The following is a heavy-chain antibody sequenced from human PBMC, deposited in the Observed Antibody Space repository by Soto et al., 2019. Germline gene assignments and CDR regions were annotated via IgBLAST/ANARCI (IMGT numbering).Heavy chain of an antibody. Sequence: SETLSLTCTVSGGSISSSSYYWGWIRQPPGKGLEWIGSIYYSGSTYYNPSLKSRVTISVDTSKNQFSLKLSSVTAADTAVYYCARALERRDAFDIWGQGTMVPVSS. D-gene: IGHD1-1*01. CDR2: IYYSGST. CDR1: GGSISSSSYY. V-gene: IGHV4-39*07. CDR3: ARALERRDAFDI. J-gene: IGHJ3*02.